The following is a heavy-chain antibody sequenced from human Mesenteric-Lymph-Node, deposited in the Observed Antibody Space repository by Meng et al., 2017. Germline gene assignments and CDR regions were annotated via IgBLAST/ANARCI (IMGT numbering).Heavy chain of an antibody. J-gene: IGHJ3*02. CDR3: ARDYVPKGDSNRDLPSFSFDI. CDR2: ISYDGSNK. D-gene: IGHD3-22*01. CDR1: GFTFSSYA. V-gene: IGHV3-30*04. Sequence: GESLKISCAASGFTFSSYAMHWVRQAPGKGLEWVAVISYDGSNKYYADSVKGRFTISRDNSKNTLYLQMNSLRAEDTAVYYCARDYVPKGDSNRDLPSFSFDIWGQGTMVTVSS.